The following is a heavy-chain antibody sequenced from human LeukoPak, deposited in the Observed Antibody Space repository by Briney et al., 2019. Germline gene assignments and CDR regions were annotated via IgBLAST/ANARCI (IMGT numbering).Heavy chain of an antibody. CDR2: VYYSGST. Sequence: SQTLSLTCTVSGGSISSGDYYWNWIRQPPGKGLEWIGYVYYSGSTYYNPSLKSRFIISVDTSKNQFSLKLSSVTAADTAVYYCARVITIFGVVHFDYWGQGTLVTVSS. D-gene: IGHD3-3*01. J-gene: IGHJ4*02. CDR3: ARVITIFGVVHFDY. CDR1: GGSISSGDYY. V-gene: IGHV4-30-4*08.